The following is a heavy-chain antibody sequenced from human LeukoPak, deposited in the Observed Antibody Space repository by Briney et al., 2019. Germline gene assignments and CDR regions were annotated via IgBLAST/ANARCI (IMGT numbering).Heavy chain of an antibody. CDR1: GGSISYGGYY. D-gene: IGHD3-22*01. CDR2: MHYSGDT. Sequence: SETLSLTCTVSGGSISYGGYYWTWIRQHPGKGLEWIGYMHYSGDTHYNPSLKSRLTISVDTSKNPFSLKLSSVTAADTAMYYCARRVPDSSAPGIAFDIWGQGTMVTVSS. V-gene: IGHV4-31*03. J-gene: IGHJ3*02. CDR3: ARRVPDSSAPGIAFDI.